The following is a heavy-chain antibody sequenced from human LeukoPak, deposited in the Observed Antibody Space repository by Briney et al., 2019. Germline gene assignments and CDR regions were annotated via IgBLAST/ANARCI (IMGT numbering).Heavy chain of an antibody. V-gene: IGHV1-2*02. Sequence: SVLVSCKASGYTFTGYYMHWVRQAPGQGLEWLGWINPNSGGTNYAQKFQGRVTMTRDTSISAAYMELSRLRSDDTAVYYCARDRWRGGYSYGYSCWGQGTLGSVSS. D-gene: IGHD5-18*01. J-gene: IGHJ4*02. CDR3: ARDRWRGGYSYGYSC. CDR2: INPNSGGT. CDR1: GYTFTGYY.